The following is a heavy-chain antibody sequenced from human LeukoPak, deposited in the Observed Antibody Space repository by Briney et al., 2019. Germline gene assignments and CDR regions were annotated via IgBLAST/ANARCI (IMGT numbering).Heavy chain of an antibody. CDR2: IYYSGST. D-gene: IGHD5-24*01. J-gene: IGHJ4*02. CDR3: AGGRDGYNYGY. CDR1: GGSISSYY. Sequence: PSETLSLTCTVSGGSISSYYWSWIRQPPGKGLEWIGYIYYSGSTNYNPSLKSRVTISVDTSKNQFSLKLSSATAADTAVYYCAGGRDGYNYGYWGQGTLVTVSS. V-gene: IGHV4-59*01.